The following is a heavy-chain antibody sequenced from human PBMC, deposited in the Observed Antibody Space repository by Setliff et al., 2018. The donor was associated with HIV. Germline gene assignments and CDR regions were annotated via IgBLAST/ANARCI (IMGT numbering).Heavy chain of an antibody. V-gene: IGHV4-39*07. D-gene: IGHD3-10*01. CDR2: ISSSGST. Sequence: SETLSLTCTVSGGSMTSSNYYWGWIRQSPGRGLEWIGSISSSGSTTYHPSLRSRVTVSAATSKNQFSLKLTSVTAADTAVYYCAREGRRYYGSGSPYFGYWGQGTLVTVSS. CDR3: AREGRRYYGSGSPYFGY. J-gene: IGHJ4*02. CDR1: GGSMTSSNYY.